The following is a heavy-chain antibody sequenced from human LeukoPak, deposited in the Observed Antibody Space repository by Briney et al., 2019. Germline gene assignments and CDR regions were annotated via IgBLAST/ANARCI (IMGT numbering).Heavy chain of an antibody. Sequence: SGPTLVKPTQTLTLTCTFSGFSLSTSGVGVGWIRQPPGKGLEWIGYIYYSGSTNYNPSLKSRVTISVDTSKNQFSLKLSSVTAADTAVYYCARGGYGMVRGVTDQYYYYYYMDVWGKGTTVTISS. CDR1: GFSLSTSGVG. CDR2: IYYSGST. J-gene: IGHJ6*03. CDR3: ARGGYGMVRGVTDQYYYYYYMDV. D-gene: IGHD3-10*01. V-gene: IGHV4-61*08.